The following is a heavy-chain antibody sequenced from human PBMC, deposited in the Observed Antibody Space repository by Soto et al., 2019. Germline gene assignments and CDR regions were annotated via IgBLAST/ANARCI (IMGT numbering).Heavy chain of an antibody. Sequence: SETLSLTCTVTCASITSANWWTWVRQPPGKGLEWIGEIYHSGGTNYNPSLKTRVTISVDKSKNQFSLILNSVTAADTAKYYCARSNYCSATSCHISHWGQGTLVTVSS. CDR2: IYHSGGT. CDR3: ARSNYCSATSCHISH. D-gene: IGHD2-2*02. V-gene: IGHV4-4*02. CDR1: CASITSANW. J-gene: IGHJ4*02.